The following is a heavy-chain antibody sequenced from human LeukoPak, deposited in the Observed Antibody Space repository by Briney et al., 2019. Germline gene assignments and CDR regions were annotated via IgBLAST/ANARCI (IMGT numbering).Heavy chain of an antibody. CDR1: GDSINGRNYY. CDR2: LYFTGST. Sequence: SETLSLTCTVSGDSINGRNYYWGWIRQPPGKGLEWIGSLYFTGSTYYNPSLKSRVTISLDTAKKQFSLKLISVTGADTAVYYCARSLQDIWSGYEAPRRPFDQWGRGTLVTVTS. J-gene: IGHJ4*02. CDR3: ARSLQDIWSGYEAPRRPFDQ. D-gene: IGHD3-3*01. V-gene: IGHV4-39*01.